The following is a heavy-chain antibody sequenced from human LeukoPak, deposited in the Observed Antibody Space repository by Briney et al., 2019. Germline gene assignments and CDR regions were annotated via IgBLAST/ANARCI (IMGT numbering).Heavy chain of an antibody. CDR1: GYTFTGYY. Sequence: GASVKVSCKASGYTFTGYYMHWVRQAPGQGLEWMGWINPNSGGTNYAQKFQGRVTMTRDTSISTAYMELSRLRSDDTAVYYCARGVILTGYPQYYYYMDVWGKGTTVTVSS. CDR3: ARGVILTGYPQYYYYMDV. J-gene: IGHJ6*03. V-gene: IGHV1-2*02. D-gene: IGHD3-9*01. CDR2: INPNSGGT.